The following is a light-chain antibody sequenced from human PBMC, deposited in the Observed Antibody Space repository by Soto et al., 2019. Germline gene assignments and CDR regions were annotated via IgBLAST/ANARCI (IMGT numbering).Light chain of an antibody. Sequence: ESVLTQSPGSPSLSPGERATLSCRASQSVSSTFFAWYQQRPGQAPRLLMYGASSRATGIPEMFSGSGSGTAFTLTTSRLEPEDFGVYYCEQFESSVTFGQGTKVEIK. CDR2: GAS. J-gene: IGKJ1*01. CDR3: EQFESSVT. V-gene: IGKV3-20*01. CDR1: QSVSSTF.